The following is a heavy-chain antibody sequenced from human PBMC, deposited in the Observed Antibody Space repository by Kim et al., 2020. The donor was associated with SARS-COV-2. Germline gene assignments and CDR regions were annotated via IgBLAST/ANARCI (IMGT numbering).Heavy chain of an antibody. V-gene: IGHV3-23*01. CDR3: AKDQEQQLVRRGLTRFDP. CDR1: GFTFSSYA. Sequence: GGSLRLSCAASGFTFSSYAMSWVRQAPGKGLEWVSAISGSGGSTYYADSVKGRFTISRDNSKNTLYLQMNSLRAEDTAVYYCAKDQEQQLVRRGLTRFDPWGQGTLVTVSS. CDR2: ISGSGGST. J-gene: IGHJ5*02. D-gene: IGHD6-13*01.